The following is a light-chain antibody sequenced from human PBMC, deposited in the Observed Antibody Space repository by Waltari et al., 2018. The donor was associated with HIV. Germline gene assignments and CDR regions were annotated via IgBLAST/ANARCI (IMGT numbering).Light chain of an antibody. Sequence: QSALTQPASVSGSPGQSLTISCTGTRSDVGSYNLVSWYQQHPGKAHKRMIYEVSKRPSGGSNRCSGYKSGNTASLTISGLQAEDEADYYCCSYAGSSTLVFGGGTKLTVL. CDR1: RSDVGSYNL. J-gene: IGLJ2*01. CDR3: CSYAGSSTLV. CDR2: EVS. V-gene: IGLV2-23*02.